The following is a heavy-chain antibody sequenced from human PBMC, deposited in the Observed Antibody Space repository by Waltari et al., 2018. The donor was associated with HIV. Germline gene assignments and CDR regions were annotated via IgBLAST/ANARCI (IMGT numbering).Heavy chain of an antibody. D-gene: IGHD3-16*01. CDR3: ARGGRFGDV. CDR1: GFTFSSYQ. V-gene: IGHV3-48*02. CDR2: ISDSSSTT. J-gene: IGHJ6*02. Sequence: EMPLVESGGGLVQPGGSLRLSCTASGFTFSSYQMNWVRQAPGKGLEWISYISDSSSTTYYADSVKGRFTISRDNAKNSVYLQMNSLRDEDTAVYYCARGGRFGDVWGQGTTVTVSS.